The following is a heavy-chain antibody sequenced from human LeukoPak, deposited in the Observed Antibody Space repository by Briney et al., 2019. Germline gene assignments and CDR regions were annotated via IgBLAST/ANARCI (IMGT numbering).Heavy chain of an antibody. CDR2: ISAYNGDT. J-gene: IGHJ4*02. Sequence: ASVKVSCKASGFTFTRYGISWVRQAPGQGLEWMGWISAYNGDTKYAENLQGRVTMTTDTSTTTAYMELRSLRSDDTAVYYCARDPSNSSGYRIYFDYWGQGTLVTVSS. CDR3: ARDPSNSSGYRIYFDY. V-gene: IGHV1-18*01. CDR1: GFTFTRYG. D-gene: IGHD3-22*01.